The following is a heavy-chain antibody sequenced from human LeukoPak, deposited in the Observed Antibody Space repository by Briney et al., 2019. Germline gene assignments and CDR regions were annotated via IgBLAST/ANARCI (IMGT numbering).Heavy chain of an antibody. V-gene: IGHV4-59*01. CDR1: GGSISSYY. CDR3: ARGLMVRGVIGYYYYMDV. D-gene: IGHD3-10*01. Sequence: SETLSLTCTVSGGSISSYYWSWIRQPPGKGLDWIGYSYYSGSTNYNPSLKSRVTISVDTSKNQFSLKLSSVTAADTAVYYCARGLMVRGVIGYYYYMDVWGKGTTVTVSS. J-gene: IGHJ6*03. CDR2: SYYSGST.